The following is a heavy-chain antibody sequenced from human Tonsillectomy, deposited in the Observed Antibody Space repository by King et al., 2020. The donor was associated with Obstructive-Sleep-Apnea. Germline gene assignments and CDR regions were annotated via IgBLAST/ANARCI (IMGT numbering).Heavy chain of an antibody. D-gene: IGHD1-26*01. CDR1: GGSVSRGSYY. V-gene: IGHV4-31*03. CDR3: ARDPRQVGTGPYYYGMDV. J-gene: IGHJ6*02. CDR2: ICHSGST. Sequence: VQLQESGPGLVNPSQTLSLTCTVSGGSVSRGSYYWTWIRQHPGKGLEYIGYICHSGSTSYNPSLKSRVTMSVDTSKNQFSLKLTSVTAADTAVYYCARDPRQVGTGPYYYGMDVWGQGTTVTVSS.